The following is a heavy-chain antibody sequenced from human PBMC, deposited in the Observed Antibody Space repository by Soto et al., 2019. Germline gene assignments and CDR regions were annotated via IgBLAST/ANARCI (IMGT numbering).Heavy chain of an antibody. J-gene: IGHJ4*02. D-gene: IGHD2-15*01. CDR2: INSDGRTT. CDR3: VRKGRDAHNFDY. Sequence: PGGSLRLSCGASGFIFSRYWMHWVRQAPGKGLVWVSRINSDGRTTSYADSVKGRFTISRDNAENKLFLQMNSLRVEDTAVYYCVRKGRDAHNFDYWGQGTLVTVSS. V-gene: IGHV3-74*01. CDR1: GFIFSRYW.